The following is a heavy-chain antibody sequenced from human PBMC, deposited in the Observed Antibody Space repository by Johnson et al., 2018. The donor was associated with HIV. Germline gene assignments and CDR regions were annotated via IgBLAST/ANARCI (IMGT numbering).Heavy chain of an antibody. CDR2: ISGSGGGT. CDR3: AKSEVYSLIPIAAFDI. Sequence: VQLVESGGGLVQPGGSLRPSCAASGFTFSDYYMNWVRQAPGKGLEWVSGISGSGGGTYYADSVKGRFTISRDNSKNTLYLQINSLRAEDTAVYYCAKSEVYSLIPIAAFDIWGQGTMVTVSS. D-gene: IGHD1-14*01. V-gene: IGHV3-23*04. CDR1: GFTFSDYY. J-gene: IGHJ3*02.